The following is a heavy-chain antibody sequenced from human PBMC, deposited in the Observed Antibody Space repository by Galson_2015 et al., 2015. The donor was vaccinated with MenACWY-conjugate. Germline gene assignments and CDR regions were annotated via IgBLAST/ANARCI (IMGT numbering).Heavy chain of an antibody. D-gene: IGHD6-13*01. V-gene: IGHV2-5*02. CDR3: AHSLKQQLGFDY. J-gene: IGHJ4*02. Sequence: PALVKPTQPLTLTCTFSGFSLSASGVGVGWIRQPPGKALEWLALIYWDDDKRYSPSLKSRLTITKDTSKNQVVLTMTNMDPVDTATYYCAHSLKQQLGFDYWGQGTLVTVSS. CDR2: IYWDDDK. CDR1: GFSLSASGVG.